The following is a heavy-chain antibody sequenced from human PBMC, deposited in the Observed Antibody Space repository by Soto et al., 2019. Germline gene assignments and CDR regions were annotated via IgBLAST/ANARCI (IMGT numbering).Heavy chain of an antibody. CDR1: GFTFSDYY. D-gene: IGHD3-22*01. CDR2: ISSSGAIK. V-gene: IGHV3-11*01. J-gene: IGHJ4*02. CDR3: ARFSPRSIAHGEGIDF. Sequence: QVQLVESGGGLVKPGGSLRLSCAASGFTFSDYYVTWIRQAPGKGLEWVSHISSSGAIKDYADSVKGRFTISRDNAKNSLYLQMNSLRAEDTAMFYCARFSPRSIAHGEGIDFWGQGTLVTVSS.